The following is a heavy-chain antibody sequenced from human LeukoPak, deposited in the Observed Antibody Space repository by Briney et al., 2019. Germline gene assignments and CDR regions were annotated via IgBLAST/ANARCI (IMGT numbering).Heavy chain of an antibody. Sequence: GASVKVSCKASGYTFTGFYIHWVRQAPGQGLEWVGWINPNSGDTNYAQKFQGGVTMTTDTSINTAYMDLKRLRSDDSAIYYCARGPYDYWGQGTLVTVSS. CDR2: INPNSGDT. CDR3: ARGPYDY. CDR1: GYTFTGFY. V-gene: IGHV1-2*02. J-gene: IGHJ4*02.